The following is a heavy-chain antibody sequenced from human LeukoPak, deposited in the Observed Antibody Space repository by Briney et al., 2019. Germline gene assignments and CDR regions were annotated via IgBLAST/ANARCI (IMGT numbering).Heavy chain of an antibody. CDR3: TRRLWELQDYYYMDV. V-gene: IGHV3-73*01. Sequence: GGSLKPSCAASGFTFSGSAMHWVRQASGKGLESVGRISSKANSYATAYAASVKVRFTISIDDSKNTEYLQMNSLKTEDTAVYYCTRRLWELQDYYYMDVWGKGTTVTVSS. CDR2: ISSKANSYAT. CDR1: GFTFSGSA. J-gene: IGHJ6*03. D-gene: IGHD1-26*01.